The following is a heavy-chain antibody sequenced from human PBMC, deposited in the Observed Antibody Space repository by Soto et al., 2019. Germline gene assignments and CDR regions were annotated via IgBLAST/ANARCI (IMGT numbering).Heavy chain of an antibody. CDR3: ARGPLVVLNYFQS. J-gene: IGHJ4*02. V-gene: IGHV1-69*02. CDR2: IFPLTDIP. Sequence: QVQLVQSGPEVKKPGSSVKVSCKASGGTFRNYPIYWVRQAPGQGLDWMGSIFPLTDIPDYAQNFQARLTISADRSTSTAYMELNSLTSDDTAMYFCARGPLVVLNYFQSWGQGTLVTVSS. CDR1: GGTFRNYP.